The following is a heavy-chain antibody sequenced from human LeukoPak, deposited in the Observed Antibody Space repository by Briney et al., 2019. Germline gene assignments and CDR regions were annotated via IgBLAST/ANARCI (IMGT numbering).Heavy chain of an antibody. V-gene: IGHV1-2*02. CDR1: GYTFTGYY. CDR3: ARVPGTYYYYMDV. D-gene: IGHD3-10*01. J-gene: IGHJ6*03. Sequence: ASVKVSCKASGYTFTGYYMHWVRQAPGQGLEWMGWINPNSGGTNCAQKFQGRVTMTRDTSISTAYMELSRLRSDDTAVYYCARVPGTYYYYMDVWGKGTTVTVSS. CDR2: INPNSGGT.